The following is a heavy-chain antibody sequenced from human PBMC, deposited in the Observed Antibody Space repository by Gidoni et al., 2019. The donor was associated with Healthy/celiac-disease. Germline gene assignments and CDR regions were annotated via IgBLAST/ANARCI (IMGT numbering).Heavy chain of an antibody. CDR2: ISSSSSYI. D-gene: IGHD2-2*01. Sequence: ELQLVESGGGLVKPGGSLRLSCAASGFTFSSYSMNWVRQAPGKGLEWVSSISSSSSYIYYADSVKGRFTISRDNAKNSLYLQMNSLRAEDTAVYYCARSGPAAKTLNYWGQGTLVTVSS. V-gene: IGHV3-21*01. CDR1: GFTFSSYS. J-gene: IGHJ4*02. CDR3: ARSGPAAKTLNY.